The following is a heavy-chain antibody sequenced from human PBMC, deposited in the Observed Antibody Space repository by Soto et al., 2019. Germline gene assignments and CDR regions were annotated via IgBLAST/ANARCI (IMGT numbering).Heavy chain of an antibody. Sequence: PSETLSLTCTVSGGSVSSGSYYWSWIRQPPGKGLEWIGYIYYSGSTNYNPSLKSRVTISVDTSKNQFSLKLSSVTAADTAVYYCARGVEMATIYYWGQGTLVTVSS. CDR3: ARGVEMATIYY. V-gene: IGHV4-61*01. CDR2: IYYSGST. CDR1: GGSVSSGSYY. J-gene: IGHJ4*02. D-gene: IGHD5-12*01.